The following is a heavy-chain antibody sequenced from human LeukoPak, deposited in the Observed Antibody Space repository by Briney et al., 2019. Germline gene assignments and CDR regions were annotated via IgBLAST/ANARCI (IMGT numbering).Heavy chain of an antibody. D-gene: IGHD2-2*01. CDR1: GFTFSNAW. Sequence: GGSLRLSCAASGFTFSNAWMSWVRQAPGKGLEWVGRIKSKTDGGTTDYAAPVKGRFTISRDDSKNTLYLQMNSLKTEDTAVYYCTTGYEDIVVVPASDAFDIWGQGTMVTVSS. CDR3: TTGYEDIVVVPASDAFDI. V-gene: IGHV3-15*01. J-gene: IGHJ3*02. CDR2: IKSKTDGGTT.